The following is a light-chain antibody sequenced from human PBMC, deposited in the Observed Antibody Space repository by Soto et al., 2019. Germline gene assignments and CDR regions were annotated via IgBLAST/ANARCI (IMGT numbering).Light chain of an antibody. CDR3: QHTLKWPPT. V-gene: IGKV3-20*01. CDR1: QSLSSNY. Sequence: EIVLTQSPGTLSLSPGERATLSCRASQSLSSNYLAWYQQRPGQAPRLLIYGASTRATGIPDRFSGSGSGTDFTLTISRLEPEDFAVYYCQHTLKWPPTFGQGTKVDIK. CDR2: GAS. J-gene: IGKJ1*01.